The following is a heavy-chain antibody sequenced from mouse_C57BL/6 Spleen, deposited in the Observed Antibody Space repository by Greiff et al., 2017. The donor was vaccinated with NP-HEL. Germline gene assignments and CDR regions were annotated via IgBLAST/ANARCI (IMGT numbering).Heavy chain of an antibody. V-gene: IGHV5-6*02. Sequence: EVKLVESGGDLVKPGGSLKLSCAASGFTFSSYGMSWVRQTPDKRLEWVATISSGGSYTYYPDSVKGRFTISRDNAKNTLYLQMSSLKSEDTAMYYCTRDGYYWYFDVWGTGTTVTVSS. J-gene: IGHJ1*03. D-gene: IGHD2-3*01. CDR3: TRDGYYWYFDV. CDR2: ISSGGSYT. CDR1: GFTFSSYG.